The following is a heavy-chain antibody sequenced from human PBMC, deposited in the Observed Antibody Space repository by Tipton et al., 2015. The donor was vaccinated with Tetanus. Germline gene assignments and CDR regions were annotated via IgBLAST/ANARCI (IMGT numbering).Heavy chain of an antibody. CDR1: GGTFSSYG. Sequence: QLVQSGAEVKKPGSSVKVSCKASGGTFSSYGISWVRQAPGQGLEWMGWISAYNGNTNYAQKLQGRVTMTTDTSTSTAYMELRSLRSDDTAVYYCARLKEIGVVMVYYYYGMDVWGQGTTVTVSS. J-gene: IGHJ6*02. CDR3: ARLKEIGVVMVYYYYGMDV. CDR2: ISAYNGNT. V-gene: IGHV1-18*01. D-gene: IGHD3-3*01.